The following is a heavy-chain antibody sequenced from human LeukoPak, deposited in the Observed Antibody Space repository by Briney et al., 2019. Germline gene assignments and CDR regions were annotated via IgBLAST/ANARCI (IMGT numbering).Heavy chain of an antibody. CDR3: ARDSESRRITIFGVVISRGDGYYYMDV. Sequence: GASVKVSCKASGYTFTSYDINWVRQATGQGLEWMGWMNPNSGNTGYAQKFQGRVTITRNTSISTAYMELSSLRSEGTAVYYCARDSESRRITIFGVVISRGDGYYYMDVWGKGTTVTVSS. V-gene: IGHV1-8*03. D-gene: IGHD3-3*01. CDR1: GYTFTSYD. CDR2: MNPNSGNT. J-gene: IGHJ6*03.